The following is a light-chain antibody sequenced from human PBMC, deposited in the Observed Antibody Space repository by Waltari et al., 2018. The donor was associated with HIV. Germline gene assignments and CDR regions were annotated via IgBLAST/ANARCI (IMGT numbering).Light chain of an antibody. CDR3: QQYYSSSA. Sequence: DIQMTQSPSTLSASVGDRVNITCRASQSISTWLAWYQQKPGKAPSLLIYSVSTLQSGVPSRFSGSGSGTEFSLTISSLQSDDFATYCCQQYYSSSAFGPGTKVEIK. CDR2: SVS. CDR1: QSISTW. J-gene: IGKJ1*01. V-gene: IGKV1-5*03.